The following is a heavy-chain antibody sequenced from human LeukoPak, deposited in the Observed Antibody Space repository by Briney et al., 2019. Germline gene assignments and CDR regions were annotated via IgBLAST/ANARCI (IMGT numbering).Heavy chain of an antibody. D-gene: IGHD3-10*01. CDR1: GFIVSANY. J-gene: IGHJ5*02. Sequence: PGGSLRLSCAASGFIVSANYMSWVRQAPGRDLEWVSVICSGGSTYYADSVKGRFTISRDISKNTLYLQMNSLRAEDTAVYYCARDRLTLFRGVIASVWFDPWGQGTLVTVSS. CDR2: ICSGGST. V-gene: IGHV3-53*01. CDR3: ARDRLTLFRGVIASVWFDP.